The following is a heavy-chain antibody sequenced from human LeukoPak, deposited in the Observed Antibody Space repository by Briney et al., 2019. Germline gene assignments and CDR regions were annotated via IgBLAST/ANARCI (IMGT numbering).Heavy chain of an antibody. CDR1: GGTFSSYA. J-gene: IGHJ6*03. CDR3: ASPSALISTDYYYYYMDV. CDR2: IIPIFGTA. Sequence: SVKVSCKASGGTFSSYAIGWVRQAPGQGLEWMGGIIPIFGTANYAQKFQGRVTITTDESTSTAYMELSSLRSEDTAVYYCASPSALISTDYYYYYMDVWGKGTTVTVSS. D-gene: IGHD2/OR15-2a*01. V-gene: IGHV1-69*05.